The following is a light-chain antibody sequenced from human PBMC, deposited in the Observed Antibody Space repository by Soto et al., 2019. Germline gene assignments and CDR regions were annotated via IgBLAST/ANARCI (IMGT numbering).Light chain of an antibody. CDR3: QSYDSGLSGSV. CDR1: SSNIGAGKD. J-gene: IGLJ3*02. Sequence: QLVLTQPPSVSGAPGQRVTISCTGSSSNIGAGKDVHWYQQLPGTAPKLLIYGNTNRPSGVPDRFSGSKSGTSASLAITGLQAEDEADYYCQSYDSGLSGSVFGGGTKLTVL. V-gene: IGLV1-40*01. CDR2: GNT.